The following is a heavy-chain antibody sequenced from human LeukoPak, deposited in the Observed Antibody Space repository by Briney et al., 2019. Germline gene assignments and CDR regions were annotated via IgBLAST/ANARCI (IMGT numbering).Heavy chain of an antibody. Sequence: GGSLRLSCETSGFSFSTYWMSWVRQPPGKGLEWVANIRQDGSEKYYVDSVKGRLTISRDIAKQSVFLRMNSLRAEDTAVYYCAKDNPNYGDFEPSTVYWGQGTLVTVSS. V-gene: IGHV3-7*01. J-gene: IGHJ4*02. CDR3: AKDNPNYGDFEPSTVY. D-gene: IGHD4-17*01. CDR2: IRQDGSEK. CDR1: GFSFSTYW.